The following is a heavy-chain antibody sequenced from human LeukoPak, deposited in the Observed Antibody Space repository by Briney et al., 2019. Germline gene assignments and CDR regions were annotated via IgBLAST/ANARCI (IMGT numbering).Heavy chain of an antibody. CDR1: GYTFTDYY. CDR2: INPNSGGT. Sequence: ASVKVSCKASGYTFTDYYMHWVRQAPGQGLEWMGWINPNSGGTNYAQKFQGRVTMTRDTSISTAYMELSRLRSDDTAVYYCASPLGYCSSTSCSWGQGTLVTVSS. D-gene: IGHD2-2*01. V-gene: IGHV1-2*02. CDR3: ASPLGYCSSTSCS. J-gene: IGHJ5*02.